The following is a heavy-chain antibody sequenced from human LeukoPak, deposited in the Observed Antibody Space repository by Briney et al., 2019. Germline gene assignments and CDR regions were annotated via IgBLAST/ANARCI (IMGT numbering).Heavy chain of an antibody. CDR1: GFTVSSNY. CDR2: IYSGGST. D-gene: IGHD3-22*01. Sequence: GGSLRLSCAASGFTVSSNYMSWVRQAPGKGLEWVSVIYSGGSTYYADSVKGRFTISRDNSKNTLYLQMNSLRAEDTAVYYCARDYYYDSSCSESSYYYGMDVWGQGTTVTVSS. V-gene: IGHV3-53*01. J-gene: IGHJ6*02. CDR3: ARDYYYDSSCSESSYYYGMDV.